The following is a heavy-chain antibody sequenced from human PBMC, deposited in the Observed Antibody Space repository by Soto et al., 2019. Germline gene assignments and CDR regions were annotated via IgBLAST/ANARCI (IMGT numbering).Heavy chain of an antibody. V-gene: IGHV3-30-3*01. J-gene: IGHJ6*02. D-gene: IGHD6-6*01. CDR3: ARDRLESEKDQYYYYGMDV. CDR2: ISYDGSNK. Sequence: QVQLVESGGGVVQPGRSLRLSCAASGFTFSSYAMHWVRQAPGKGLEWVAVISYDGSNKYYADSVKGRFTISRDNSKKPLYLEMNRLRAEDTAVYYCARDRLESEKDQYYYYGMDVWGQGTTVTVSS. CDR1: GFTFSSYA.